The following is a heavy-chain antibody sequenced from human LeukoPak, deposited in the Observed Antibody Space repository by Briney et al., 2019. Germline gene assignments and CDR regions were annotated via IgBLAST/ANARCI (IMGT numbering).Heavy chain of an antibody. CDR1: GFTFSSYG. J-gene: IGHJ6*02. D-gene: IGHD1-26*01. Sequence: GGSLRLSCAASGFTFSSYGMHWVRQAPGKGLEWVAVIWYDGSNKYYADSVKGRFTISRDNSKNTLYLQMNSLRAEGTAVYYCARVLVGATGGMDVWGQGTTVTVSS. V-gene: IGHV3-33*01. CDR3: ARVLVGATGGMDV. CDR2: IWYDGSNK.